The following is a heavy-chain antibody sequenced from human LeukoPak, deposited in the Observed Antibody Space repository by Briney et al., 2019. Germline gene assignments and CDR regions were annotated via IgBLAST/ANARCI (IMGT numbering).Heavy chain of an antibody. CDR2: FDPEDGET. D-gene: IGHD3-22*01. CDR3: ATIVDYYYYFDY. CDR1: GYTLTELS. J-gene: IGHJ4*02. Sequence: ASVKVSCKVSGYTLTELSMHWARQAPGKGLEWMGGFDPEDGETIYAQKFQGRVTMTEDTSTDTAYMELSSPRSEDTAVYYCATIVDYYYYFDYWGQGTLVTVSS. V-gene: IGHV1-24*01.